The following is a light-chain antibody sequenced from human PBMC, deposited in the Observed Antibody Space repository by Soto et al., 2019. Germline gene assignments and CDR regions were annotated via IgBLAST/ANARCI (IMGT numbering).Light chain of an antibody. J-gene: IGKJ4*01. V-gene: IGKV2-28*01. Sequence: DIVMTQSPLSLPVTPGEPASISCRSSQSLLHSNGYNYLDWYLQKPGQSPQLLIYLGSNRASGVPDRLSGSGSGTDFTLKISRVEAEDVGVYYCIQALQTPLTFGGGTKVEIK. CDR1: QSLLHSNGYNY. CDR3: IQALQTPLT. CDR2: LGS.